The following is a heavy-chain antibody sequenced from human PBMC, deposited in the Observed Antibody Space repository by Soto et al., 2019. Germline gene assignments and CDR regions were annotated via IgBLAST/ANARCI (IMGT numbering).Heavy chain of an antibody. Sequence: QVQLVQSGAEVKKPGSSVKVSCKASGGTFSSYAISWVRQAPGQGLEWMGGIIPISGTANYAQKFQGRVTITADESTSTANMELSSLRSEDTAVYYCARSQGSSTSLDIYYYYYYGMDVWGQGTTVTVSS. CDR1: GGTFSSYA. D-gene: IGHD2-2*01. CDR2: IIPISGTA. J-gene: IGHJ6*02. V-gene: IGHV1-69*01. CDR3: ARSQGSSTSLDIYYYYYYGMDV.